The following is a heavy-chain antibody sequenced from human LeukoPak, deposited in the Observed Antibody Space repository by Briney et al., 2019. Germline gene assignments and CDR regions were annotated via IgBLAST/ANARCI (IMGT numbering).Heavy chain of an antibody. CDR3: AESSSSPEEGAFDI. Sequence: GGSLRLSCAASGFTFEDYAMHWVRQAPGKGLEWVSGISWNSGSIGYADSVKGRFTISRDNAKNSLYLQMNSLRAEDTALYYCAESSSSPEEGAFDIWGQGTMVTVSS. D-gene: IGHD6-13*01. CDR2: ISWNSGSI. V-gene: IGHV3-9*01. J-gene: IGHJ3*02. CDR1: GFTFEDYA.